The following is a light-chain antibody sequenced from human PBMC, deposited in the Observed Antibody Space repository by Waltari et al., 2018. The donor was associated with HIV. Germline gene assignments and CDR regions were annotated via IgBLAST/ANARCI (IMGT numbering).Light chain of an antibody. CDR2: SND. V-gene: IGLV1-44*01. Sequence: QSVLTQPPSASGTPGQRVTISCPGTSSNTRRNTLSWYQQLPGTAPKLLIYSNDQRPSGVPDRFSGSKSGTSASLAISGLQSEDEADYYCAAWDDSLNGWVFGGGTKLTVL. J-gene: IGLJ3*02. CDR1: SSNTRRNT. CDR3: AAWDDSLNGWV.